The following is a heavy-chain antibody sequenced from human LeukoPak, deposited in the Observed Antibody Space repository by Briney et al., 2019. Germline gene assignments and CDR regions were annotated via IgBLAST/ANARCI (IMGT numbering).Heavy chain of an antibody. CDR1: GFTFSSYA. V-gene: IGHV3-30-3*01. Sequence: PGRSLRLSCAASGFTFSSYAMHWVRQAPGKGLEWVAVISYDGSNKYYADSVKGRFSISRDNSKNTLYLQMDSLRGKDTAVYYCAKDFRIGYSAHFDYWGQGALVTVSS. CDR3: AKDFRIGYSAHFDY. D-gene: IGHD2-21*01. J-gene: IGHJ4*02. CDR2: ISYDGSNK.